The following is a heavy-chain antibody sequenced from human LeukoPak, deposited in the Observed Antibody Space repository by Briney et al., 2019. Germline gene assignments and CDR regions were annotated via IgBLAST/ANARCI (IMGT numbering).Heavy chain of an antibody. V-gene: IGHV4-39*01. CDR3: VGEWELLGTRAFDI. J-gene: IGHJ3*02. CDR1: GGSINSSSYY. Sequence: PSETLSPTCTVSGGSINSSSYYWGWIRQPPGKGLEWIGSIYYSGSTYYNPSLKSRVTISVDTSKNQFSLKLSSVTAADTAVYYCVGEWELLGTRAFDIWGQGTMVTVSS. D-gene: IGHD1-26*01. CDR2: IYYSGST.